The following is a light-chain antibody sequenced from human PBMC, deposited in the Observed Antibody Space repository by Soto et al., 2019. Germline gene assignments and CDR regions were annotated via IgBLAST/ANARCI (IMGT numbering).Light chain of an antibody. CDR2: ATS. J-gene: IGKJ2*01. CDR3: HQYGYSPKT. CDR1: QSVSSIY. V-gene: IGKV3-20*01. Sequence: EILLTQSPGTLSLSPGERVTLSCRASQSVSSIYLAWYQQKPGQAPRLLIYATSNRAPGIPDRFSGSGSGTDFTLTIGRLEPEDFAVYYCHQYGYSPKTFGQGTKLEIK.